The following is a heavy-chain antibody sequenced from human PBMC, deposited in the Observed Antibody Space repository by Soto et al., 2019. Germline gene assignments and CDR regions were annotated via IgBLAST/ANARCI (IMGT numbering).Heavy chain of an antibody. CDR1: GGSFSGYY. Sequence: SETLSLTCAAYGGSFSGYYWSWIRQPPGKGLEWIGEINHSGSTNYNPSLKSRATISVDTSKNQFSLKLSSVTAADTAVYYCARGLSSAAAGPTDPWGQGTQVTVSS. CDR2: INHSGST. CDR3: ARGLSSAAAGPTDP. J-gene: IGHJ5*02. D-gene: IGHD6-13*01. V-gene: IGHV4-34*01.